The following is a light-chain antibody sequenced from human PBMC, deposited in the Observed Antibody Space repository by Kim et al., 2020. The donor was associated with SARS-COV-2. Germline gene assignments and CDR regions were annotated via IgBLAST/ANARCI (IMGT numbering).Light chain of an antibody. CDR1: SGDTDSG. CDR2: VTSDGSH. V-gene: IGLV4-69*01. CDR3: QTWDSTIQV. J-gene: IGLJ3*02. Sequence: ASVKLTCTMNSGDTDSGIAWHQRQPEKGPRYLMKVTSDGSHTTGDGIPDRFSGSSSGAERYLTISSLQSEDEADYYCQTWDSTIQVFGRGTQLTVL.